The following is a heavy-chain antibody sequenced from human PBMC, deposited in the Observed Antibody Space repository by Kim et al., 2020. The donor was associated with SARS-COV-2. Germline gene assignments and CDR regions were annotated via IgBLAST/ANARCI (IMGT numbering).Heavy chain of an antibody. V-gene: IGHV1-18*01. Sequence: ASVKVSCKASGYTFTSYGISWVRQAPGQGLEWMGWISAYNGNTNYAQKLQGRVTMTTDTSTSTAYMELRSLRSDDTAGYYCAGSGADFWSCYYGGWFDPWGQGTLVTVSS. CDR2: ISAYNGNT. J-gene: IGHJ5*02. CDR3: AGSGADFWSCYYGGWFDP. CDR1: GYTFTSYG. D-gene: IGHD3-3*01.